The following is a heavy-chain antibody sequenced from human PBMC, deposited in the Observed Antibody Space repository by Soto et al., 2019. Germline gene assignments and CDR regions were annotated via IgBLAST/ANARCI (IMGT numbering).Heavy chain of an antibody. V-gene: IGHV1-46*01. J-gene: IGHJ4*02. CDR2: ISPDGGST. CDR3: ARDETTFDY. Sequence: ASVKVSCKASGFDFTDHYIHWVRQAPGQGLEWMGIISPDGGSTRYSQKFQARITMTRDTSTSTVYMELSSLISDDTAVYYCARDETTFDYWGQGTLVTVSS. CDR1: GFDFTDHY. D-gene: IGHD4-17*01.